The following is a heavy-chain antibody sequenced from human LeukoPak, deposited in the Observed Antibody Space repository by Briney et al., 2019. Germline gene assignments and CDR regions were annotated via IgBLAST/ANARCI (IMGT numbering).Heavy chain of an antibody. D-gene: IGHD6-19*01. CDR2: IYTSGST. CDR1: GGSISGYY. J-gene: IGHJ4*02. Sequence: SETLSLTCTVSGGSISGYYWSWIWQPAGKGLEWIGRIYTSGSTNYNPSLKSRVTMSVDTSKNQFSLKLSSVTAADTAVYYCARDSPGYSSGWYHSDYWGQGTLVTVSS. CDR3: ARDSPGYSSGWYHSDY. V-gene: IGHV4-4*07.